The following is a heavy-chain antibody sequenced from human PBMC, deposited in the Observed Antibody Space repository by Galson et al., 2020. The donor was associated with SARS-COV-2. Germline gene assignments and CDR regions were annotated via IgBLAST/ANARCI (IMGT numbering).Heavy chain of an antibody. V-gene: IGHV3-23*01. CDR2: ISDTGSST. J-gene: IGHJ1*01. Sequence: GESLKISCAASGFTFNSYVMSWVRQAPGKGLEWVSAISDTGSSTYYADSVKGRFTISRDNSKNTLYLQMNSLRPEDTAVYYCAKGSLTYFQHWDQGTLVTISS. CDR3: AKGSLTYFQH. D-gene: IGHD7-27*01. CDR1: GFTFNSYV.